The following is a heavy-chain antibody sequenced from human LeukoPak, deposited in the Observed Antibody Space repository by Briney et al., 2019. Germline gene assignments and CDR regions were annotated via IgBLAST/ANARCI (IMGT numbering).Heavy chain of an antibody. V-gene: IGHV4-34*01. CDR3: ARHEGSAHRYYYYMDV. CDR1: GGSFSGYY. J-gene: IGHJ6*03. CDR2: INHSGST. D-gene: IGHD3-10*01. Sequence: SETLSLTCTVYGGSFSGYYWTWIRQPPGKGLEWIGEINHSGSTNYNPSLKSRVIITVDTSKNQFSLKLSSVTAADTAVYYCARHEGSAHRYYYYMDVWGKGTTVTISS.